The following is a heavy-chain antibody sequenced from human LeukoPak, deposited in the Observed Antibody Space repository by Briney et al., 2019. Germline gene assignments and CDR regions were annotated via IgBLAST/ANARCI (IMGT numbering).Heavy chain of an antibody. CDR2: IKSKTDGGTT. CDR1: GFTFSNAW. J-gene: IGHJ3*02. CDR3: TTALRYFDWLLWGHAFDI. D-gene: IGHD3-9*01. Sequence: GGSLRLSCAASGFTFSNAWMSWVRQAPGKGLEWVGRIKSKTDGGTTDYAAPVKGRFTISRDDSKNTLYLQMNSLKTEDTAVYYCTTALRYFDWLLWGHAFDIWGQGTMVTVSS. V-gene: IGHV3-15*01.